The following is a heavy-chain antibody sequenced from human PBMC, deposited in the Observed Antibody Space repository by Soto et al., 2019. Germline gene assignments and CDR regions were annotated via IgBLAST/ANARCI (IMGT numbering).Heavy chain of an antibody. CDR3: ARHSSYSSSSNYYYYGMDV. J-gene: IGHJ6*02. D-gene: IGHD6-6*01. V-gene: IGHV5-10-1*01. CDR2: IDPSDSYT. Sequence: SLKISCKGSGYSFTSYWISWVRQMPGKGLEWMGRIDPSDSYTNYSPSFQGHVTISADKSISTAYLQWSSLKASDTAMYYCARHSSYSSSSNYYYYGMDVWGQGTTVTVSS. CDR1: GYSFTSYW.